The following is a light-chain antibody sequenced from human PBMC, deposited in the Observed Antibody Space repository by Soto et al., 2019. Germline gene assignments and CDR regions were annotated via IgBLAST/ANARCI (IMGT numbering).Light chain of an antibody. Sequence: VGDRVTLTCRASQGIRNDLGWYQQKPGKAPKLLIYKASSLESGVPSRFSGSGSGTEFTLTISSLQPDDFATYYCQKYNSYLWTFGQGTKVDI. CDR3: QKYNSYLWT. V-gene: IGKV1-5*03. CDR2: KAS. CDR1: QGIRND. J-gene: IGKJ1*01.